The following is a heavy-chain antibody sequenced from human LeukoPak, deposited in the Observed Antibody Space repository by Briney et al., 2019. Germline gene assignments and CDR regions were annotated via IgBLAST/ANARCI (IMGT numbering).Heavy chain of an antibody. D-gene: IGHD3-22*01. V-gene: IGHV1-2*02. J-gene: IGHJ4*02. CDR3: ARVLPYYDSSGYYQNEPLDY. CDR1: GYTFTGYY. CDR2: INPNSGGT. Sequence: ASVKVSCKASGYTFTGYYMHWVRQAPGQGLEWMGWINPNSGGTNYAQKFQGRVTMTRDTSISTAYMELSRLRSDDTAVYYCARVLPYYDSSGYYQNEPLDYWGQGTLVTVSS.